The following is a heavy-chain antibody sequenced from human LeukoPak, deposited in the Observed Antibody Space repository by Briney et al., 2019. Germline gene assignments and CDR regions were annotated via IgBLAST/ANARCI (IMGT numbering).Heavy chain of an antibody. CDR1: GYTFTSYY. D-gene: IGHD2-15*01. CDR3: ARDSTVVVVAATQYFQH. Sequence: ASVKVSCKASGYTFTSYYMHWVGQAPGQGLEWMGIINPSGGSTSYAQKFQGRVTMTRDTSTSTVYMELSSLRSEDTAVYYCARDSTVVVVAATQYFQHWGQGTLVTVSS. CDR2: INPSGGST. J-gene: IGHJ1*01. V-gene: IGHV1-46*01.